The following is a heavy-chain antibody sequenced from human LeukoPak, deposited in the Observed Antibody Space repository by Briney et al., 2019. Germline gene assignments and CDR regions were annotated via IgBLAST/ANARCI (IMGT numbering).Heavy chain of an antibody. CDR3: ARPHVGYDSSAYPDY. CDR1: GYTFTDYY. D-gene: IGHD3-22*01. Sequence: ASVKVSCKASGYTFTDYYIHWVRQAPGQGLEWMGIINPGGVSTTYAQNFQGRVTMTRDTSTSTVYMELSSLRSEDTAVYYCARPHVGYDSSAYPDYWGQGTLVTVSS. V-gene: IGHV1-46*01. J-gene: IGHJ4*02. CDR2: INPGGVST.